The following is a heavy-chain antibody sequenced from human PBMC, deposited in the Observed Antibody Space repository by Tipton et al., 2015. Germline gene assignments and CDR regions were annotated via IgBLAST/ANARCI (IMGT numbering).Heavy chain of an antibody. V-gene: IGHV6-1*01. Sequence: PGLVKPSQTLSLTCAISGDSVSSNSAAWNWIRQSPSRGLEWLGSTYYRSNWNNDYAVSVKSRITITPDTSKNQFTLHLNSVTPDDTAMYDCARGAQHSTWSWGQGTLVTVSS. CDR3: ARGAQHSTWS. J-gene: IGHJ5*02. CDR2: TYYRSNWNN. D-gene: IGHD6-13*01. CDR1: GDSVSSNSAA.